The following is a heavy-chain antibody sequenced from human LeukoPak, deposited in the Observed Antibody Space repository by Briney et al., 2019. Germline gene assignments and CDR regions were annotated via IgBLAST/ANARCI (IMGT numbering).Heavy chain of an antibody. J-gene: IGHJ6*03. D-gene: IGHD6-13*01. CDR1: GYTFTSYD. CDR2: MNPNSGNT. CDR3: ARATTRGIAALFYYYYYMDV. Sequence: ASVKVSCKASGYTFTSYDINWVRQATGQGLEWMGWMNPNSGNTGYAQKFQGRVTITRNTSISTAYMELSSLRSEDTAVYYCARATTRGIAALFYYYYYMDVWGKGTTVTVSS. V-gene: IGHV1-8*01.